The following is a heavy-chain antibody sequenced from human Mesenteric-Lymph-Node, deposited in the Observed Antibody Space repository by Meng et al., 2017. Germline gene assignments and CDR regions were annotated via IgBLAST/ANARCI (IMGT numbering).Heavy chain of an antibody. J-gene: IGHJ3*02. Sequence: SETLSLTCTVSGGSISSGGYYWSWIRQHPGKGLEWIGYIYYSESTYYNPSLKSRVTISVDTSKNQFSLKLSSVTAADTDVYDCASTDYGGNSLYDAFDIWGQGTMVTVSS. CDR1: GGSISSGGYY. CDR3: ASTDYGGNSLYDAFDI. V-gene: IGHV4-31*03. D-gene: IGHD4-23*01. CDR2: IYYSEST.